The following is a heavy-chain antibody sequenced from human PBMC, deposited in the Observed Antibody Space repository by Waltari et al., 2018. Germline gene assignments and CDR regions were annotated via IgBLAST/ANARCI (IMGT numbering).Heavy chain of an antibody. J-gene: IGHJ4*02. V-gene: IGHV4-34*01. CDR3: ARGRRSSWYRNFDY. CDR2: INHSGST. CDR1: GGSFSGYY. D-gene: IGHD6-13*01. Sequence: QVQLQQWGAGLLKPSETLSLTCAVYGGSFSGYYWRWIRQPPGKGLEWIGEINHSGSTNYNPSLKSRVTISVETSKNQFSRKLSSVTAADTAVYYCARGRRSSWYRNFDYWGQGTLVTVSS.